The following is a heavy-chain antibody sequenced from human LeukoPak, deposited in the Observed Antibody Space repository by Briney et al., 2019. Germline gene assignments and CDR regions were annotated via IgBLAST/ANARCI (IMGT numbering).Heavy chain of an antibody. CDR2: ISAYNGNT. J-gene: IGHJ6*02. D-gene: IGHD2-2*02. CDR1: GYTFTSYG. V-gene: IGHV1-18*01. CDR3: ARESCSSTSCYMSFYYYGMDV. Sequence: ASVKVSCKASGYTFTSYGISWVRQAPGQGLEWMGWISAYNGNTNYAQKLQGRVTMTTDTSTSTAYMELRSLRSDDTAVYYCARESCSSTSCYMSFYYYGMDVWGQGTTVTVSS.